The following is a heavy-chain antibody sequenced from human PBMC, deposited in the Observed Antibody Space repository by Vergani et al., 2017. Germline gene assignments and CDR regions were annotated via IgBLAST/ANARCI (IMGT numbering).Heavy chain of an antibody. CDR1: GFTFSSYS. D-gene: IGHD3-22*01. CDR2: ISSSSSTI. CDR3: ARDGWLSFDC. Sequence: EVQLVESGGGLVQPGGSLRLSCAASGFTFSSYSMNWVRQAPGKGLEWVSYISSSSSTIYYADSVKGRFTISRDNAKNSLYLQMNSLRAEDTAVYYCARDGWLSFDCWGQGTLVTVSS. J-gene: IGHJ4*02. V-gene: IGHV3-48*01.